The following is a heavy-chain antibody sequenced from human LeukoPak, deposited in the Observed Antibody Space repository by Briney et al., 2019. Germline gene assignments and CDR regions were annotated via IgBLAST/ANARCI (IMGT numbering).Heavy chain of an antibody. J-gene: IGHJ4*02. D-gene: IGHD5-24*01. Sequence: ASVKVSCKASDYTFTSYGISWVRQAPGQGLEWMGWISTYTGNTKYTQKLQGRATMTADTSTRTAYMELRSLTSDDTAVYYCARGWIEMPTVYFDYWGQGTLVSVSS. CDR1: DYTFTSYG. CDR3: ARGWIEMPTVYFDY. CDR2: ISTYTGNT. V-gene: IGHV1-18*01.